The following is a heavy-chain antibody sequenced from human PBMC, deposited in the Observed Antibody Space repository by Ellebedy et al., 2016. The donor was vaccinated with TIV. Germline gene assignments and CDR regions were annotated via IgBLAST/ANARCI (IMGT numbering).Heavy chain of an antibody. CDR2: IYYTGTT. D-gene: IGHD3-3*01. J-gene: IGHJ4*02. V-gene: IGHV4-30-4*01. CDR3: ARETDFWSDSSYFDS. Sequence: SETLSLXXTVSGASITSGDYYWSWIRQPPGKGLEWIGYIYYTGTTYYNPSLKGRITISVDTSKNHFSLRLRSVTAADTALYFCARETDFWSDSSYFDSWGQGILVAVSS. CDR1: GASITSGDYY.